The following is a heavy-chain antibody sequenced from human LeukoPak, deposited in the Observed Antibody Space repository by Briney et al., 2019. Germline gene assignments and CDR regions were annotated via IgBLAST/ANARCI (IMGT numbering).Heavy chain of an antibody. CDR1: GYTFTGYY. CDR2: INPNSGGT. V-gene: IGHV1-2*02. D-gene: IGHD6-13*01. Sequence: ASVKVSCKASGYTFTGYYMHWVRQAPGQGLELMGWINPNSGGTSYAQKFQGGVTMTRDTSTSTVYMDLTRLRSEDTAIYYCARDGRPRAAAALSSDHWGQGTLVTVSS. CDR3: ARDGRPRAAAALSSDH. J-gene: IGHJ4*02.